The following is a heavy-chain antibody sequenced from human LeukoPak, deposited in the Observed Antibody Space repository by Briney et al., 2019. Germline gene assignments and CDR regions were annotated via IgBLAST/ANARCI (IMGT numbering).Heavy chain of an antibody. J-gene: IGHJ4*02. D-gene: IGHD6-19*01. CDR1: GYTFTKYY. CDR3: ARGYSSGWYVI. V-gene: IGHV1-46*01. Sequence: ASVKVSCKASGYTFTKYYIHWVRQAPGQGLEWMGMINPSDGATTYAQSFQGRVTMTRNMSATTVYMDLRSLRSEDTAVFFCARGYSSGWYVIWGQGTLVTVSS. CDR2: INPSDGAT.